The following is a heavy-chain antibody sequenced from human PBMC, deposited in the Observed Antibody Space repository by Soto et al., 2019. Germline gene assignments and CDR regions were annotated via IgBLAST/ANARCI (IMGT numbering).Heavy chain of an antibody. V-gene: IGHV1-2*02. CDR2: INPNSGGT. CDR3: GITMVRGVIIFDY. CDR1: GYTFTGYY. J-gene: IGHJ4*02. D-gene: IGHD3-10*01. Sequence: ASVKVSCKASGYTFTGYYMHWVRQAPGQGLEWMGWINPNSGGTNYAQKFQGRVTMTRDTSISTAYMELSRLRSDDTAVYYCGITMVRGVIIFDYWGQGTLVTVSS.